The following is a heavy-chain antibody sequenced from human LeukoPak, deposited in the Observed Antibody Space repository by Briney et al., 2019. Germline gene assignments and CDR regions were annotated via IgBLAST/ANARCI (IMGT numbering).Heavy chain of an antibody. CDR3: TRDDYYDVSVYSDDAFDI. J-gene: IGHJ3*02. Sequence: GGSLRLSCAASGFAFSSYSMNWVRQAPGKGLEWVSSIRSTSSHIYYADSVRGRFTISRDNAKNSLYLQMNGLRVEDTAVYYCTRDDYYDVSVYSDDAFDIWGQGTMVTVSS. V-gene: IGHV3-21*01. CDR1: GFAFSSYS. D-gene: IGHD3-22*01. CDR2: IRSTSSHI.